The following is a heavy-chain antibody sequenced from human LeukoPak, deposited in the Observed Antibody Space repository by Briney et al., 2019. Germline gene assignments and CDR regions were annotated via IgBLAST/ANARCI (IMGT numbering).Heavy chain of an antibody. J-gene: IGHJ6*02. CDR1: GFIFSDYY. Sequence: GGSLRLSCAASGFIFSDYYMTWIRQAPGKGLDWVSYIDRSGATAFYADSVKGRFTMSRDNARNSLHLQMNDLRPEDSAVYYCGLSNMDPSYYYGIDVWGQGTTVRVSS. CDR2: IDRSGATA. D-gene: IGHD2-2*03. V-gene: IGHV3-11*01. CDR3: GLSNMDPSYYYGIDV.